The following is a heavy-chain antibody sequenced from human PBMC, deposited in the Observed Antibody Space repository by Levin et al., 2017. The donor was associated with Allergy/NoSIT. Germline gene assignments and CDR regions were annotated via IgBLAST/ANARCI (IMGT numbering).Heavy chain of an antibody. CDR1: GFTFSSYE. D-gene: IGHD6-19*01. V-gene: IGHV3-48*03. J-gene: IGHJ4*02. Sequence: GESLKISCAASGFTFSSYEMNWVRQAPGKGLEWVSYISSSGSTIYYADSLKGRFTISRDNANNSLYLQMNSLRAEDTAVYFCAKDAIRGSDQPYYFDYWGQGTLVTASS. CDR2: ISSSGSTI. CDR3: AKDAIRGSDQPYYFDY.